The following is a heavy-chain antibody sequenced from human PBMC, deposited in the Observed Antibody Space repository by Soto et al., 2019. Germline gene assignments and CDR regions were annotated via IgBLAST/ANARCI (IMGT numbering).Heavy chain of an antibody. CDR3: ATGVPGGPSHFQY. CDR1: GYTFTGYY. CDR2: INPNSAGT. J-gene: IGHJ1*01. D-gene: IGHD2-15*01. Sequence: ASVKVSCKASGYTFTGYYLYWVRQAPGQGLEWMGWINPNSAGTTYAQKFQGRVTITRDTSISTAYMELRSLTSDDTAVYYCATGVPGGPSHFQYWGQGTLITVSS. V-gene: IGHV1-2*02.